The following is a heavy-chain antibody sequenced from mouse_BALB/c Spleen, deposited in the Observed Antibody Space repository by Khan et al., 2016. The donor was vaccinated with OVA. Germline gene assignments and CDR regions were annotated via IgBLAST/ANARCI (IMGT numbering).Heavy chain of an antibody. CDR3: ARDGSRYNYAMDY. Sequence: VELVASGPGLVNPSQSLSLTCTVTGFSFTSDYAWNWLRQFPRNKLEWMVYINYSGTTNHNPALKSRISITRDTSKNQFFLQLNSVTTEDTATYYCARDGSRYNYAMDYWGQGTSVTVAS. CDR1: GFSFTSDYA. CDR2: INYSGTT. J-gene: IGHJ4*01. D-gene: IGHD2-3*01. V-gene: IGHV3-2*02.